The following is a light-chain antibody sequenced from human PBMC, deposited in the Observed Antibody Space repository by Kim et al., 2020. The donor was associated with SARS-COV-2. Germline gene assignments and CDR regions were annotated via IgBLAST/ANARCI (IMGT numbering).Light chain of an antibody. CDR1: RSVSSN. V-gene: IGKV3-15*01. J-gene: IGKJ5*01. CDR3: QQYNNWPPIT. Sequence: SPGEKAPPSCRARRSVSSNLTWYQQKPGQAPRLRTYGASTRATGIPARFSGSGAGTEFTLTISSLQSEDFAVYYCQQYNNWPPITFVQGTRLEIK. CDR2: GAS.